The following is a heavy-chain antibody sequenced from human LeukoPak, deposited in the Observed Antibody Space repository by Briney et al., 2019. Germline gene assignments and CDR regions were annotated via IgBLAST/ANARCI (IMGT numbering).Heavy chain of an antibody. CDR3: ARGQTIYGFDP. D-gene: IGHD3-3*01. J-gene: IGHJ5*02. V-gene: IGHV4-34*01. CDR1: GGSFSGYY. CDR2: INHSGST. Sequence: SETLSLTCAVYGGSFSGYYWSWIRQPPGKGLEWIGEINHSGSTNYNPSLKSRVTVSVDTSKNQFSLKLSSVTAADTAVYYCARGQTIYGFDPWGQGTLVTVSS.